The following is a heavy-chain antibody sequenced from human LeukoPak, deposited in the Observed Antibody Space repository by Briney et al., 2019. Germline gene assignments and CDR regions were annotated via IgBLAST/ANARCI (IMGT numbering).Heavy chain of an antibody. V-gene: IGHV3-15*01. J-gene: IGHJ4*02. CDR2: LKSKTAGGTT. Sequence: GGPLRLSCEPSGFSLPNPWISRARQAPGKGLEWVGHLKSKTAGGTTDYAAPVKARFTISGDDSKNTLYLQMNSLKTEDTAVYYCTTGNYWGQGALVTVSS. CDR1: GFSLPNPW. CDR3: TTGNY.